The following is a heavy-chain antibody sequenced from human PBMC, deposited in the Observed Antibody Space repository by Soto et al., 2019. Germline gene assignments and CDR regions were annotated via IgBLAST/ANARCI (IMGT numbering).Heavy chain of an antibody. CDR1: GGSMCSYN. V-gene: IGHV4-59*01. Sequence: SETRALTGTSSGGSMCSYNRSWIRQPPGKGLEWIGYIYYSGSTNYNPSLKSRVTISVDTSKNQFSLKLSSVTAADTAVYYCARSTSNDAYDISGQGTLVSVSS. CDR3: ARSTSNDAYDI. CDR2: IYYSGST. J-gene: IGHJ3*02.